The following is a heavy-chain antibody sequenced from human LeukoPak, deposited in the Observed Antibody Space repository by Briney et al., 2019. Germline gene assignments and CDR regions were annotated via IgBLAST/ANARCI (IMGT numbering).Heavy chain of an antibody. CDR3: ARDNDAGANWFAP. V-gene: IGHV1-69*05. J-gene: IGHJ5*02. Sequence: ASVKVSCKASGGTFSSYAISWVRQAPGQGLEWMGGIIPIFGTANYAQKFQGRVTITTDESTSTAYMELSSLRSEDTAVYYCARDNDAGANWFAPWGQGTLVTVSS. CDR2: IIPIFGTA. CDR1: GGTFSSYA. D-gene: IGHD1-1*01.